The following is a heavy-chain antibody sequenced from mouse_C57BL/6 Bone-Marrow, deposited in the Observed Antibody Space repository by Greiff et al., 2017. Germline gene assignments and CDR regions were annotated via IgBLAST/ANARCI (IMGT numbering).Heavy chain of an antibody. CDR3: ARSGMGPLFDY. D-gene: IGHD4-1*01. V-gene: IGHV1-81*01. CDR1: GYTFTSYG. Sequence: QVTLKESGAELARPGASVKLSCKASGYTFTSYGISWVKQRTGQGLEWIGEIYPRSGNTYYNEKFKGKATLTADKSSSTAYMELRSLTSEDSAVYFCARSGMGPLFDYWGQGTTLTVSS. J-gene: IGHJ2*01. CDR2: IYPRSGNT.